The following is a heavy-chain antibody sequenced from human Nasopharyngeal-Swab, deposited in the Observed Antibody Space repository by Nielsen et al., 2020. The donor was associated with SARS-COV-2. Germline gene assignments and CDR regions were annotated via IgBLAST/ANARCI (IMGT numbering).Heavy chain of an antibody. CDR1: GYTFTGYY. CDR2: INPNSGGT. CDR3: ARGSKDAMDAFDI. D-gene: IGHD2-2*01. J-gene: IGHJ3*02. V-gene: IGHV1-2*04. Sequence: ASVKVSCKASGYTFTGYYMHWVRQAPGQGLEWMGWINPNSGGTNYAQKFQGWVTMTRDTSISTAYMELSRLRSDDTAVYYCARGSKDAMDAFDIWGQGTMVTVSS.